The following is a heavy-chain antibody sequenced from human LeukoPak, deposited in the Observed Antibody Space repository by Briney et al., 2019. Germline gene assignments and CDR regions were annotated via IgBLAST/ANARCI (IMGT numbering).Heavy chain of an antibody. CDR1: GFTFSGSA. CDR2: IRSKANSYAT. CDR3: TRLGGYEYYYYYYMDV. Sequence: GGSLRLSCAASGFTFSGSAMHWVRQASGKGLEWVGRIRSKANSYATAYAASVKGRFTISRDDSKNTAYLQMNSLKTEDTAVYYCTRLGGYEYYYYYYMDVWGKGTTVTVSS. D-gene: IGHD5-12*01. V-gene: IGHV3-73*01. J-gene: IGHJ6*03.